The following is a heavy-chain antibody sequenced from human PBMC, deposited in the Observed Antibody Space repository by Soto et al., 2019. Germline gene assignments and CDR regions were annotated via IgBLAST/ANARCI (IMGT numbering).Heavy chain of an antibody. Sequence: PSETLSHTCIASGGSNPSYHWSWIRQVPGKGLEWIAYTSYTGNTNYNPSLKSRVTISVDTSKNQFSLKLSSVTAADTAVYYCAREPLLHGAYYYGMDVWGQGTTVTVSS. CDR3: AREPLLHGAYYYGMDV. CDR1: GGSNPSYH. D-gene: IGHD3-22*01. J-gene: IGHJ6*02. V-gene: IGHV4-59*01. CDR2: TSYTGNT.